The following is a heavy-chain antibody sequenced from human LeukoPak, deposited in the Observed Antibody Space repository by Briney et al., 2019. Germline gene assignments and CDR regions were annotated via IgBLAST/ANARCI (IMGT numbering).Heavy chain of an antibody. J-gene: IGHJ6*02. CDR3: AVLHTWGSGWFKGMDV. D-gene: IGHD6-19*01. CDR1: GGSISSYY. V-gene: IGHV4-59*01. Sequence: SETLSLTCTVSGGSISSYYWSWIRQPPGKGLEWIGYIYYSGSTNYNPSLKSRVTISVDTSKNQFSLKLSSVTAADTAVYYCAVLHTWGSGWFKGMDVWGQGTTVTVSS. CDR2: IYYSGST.